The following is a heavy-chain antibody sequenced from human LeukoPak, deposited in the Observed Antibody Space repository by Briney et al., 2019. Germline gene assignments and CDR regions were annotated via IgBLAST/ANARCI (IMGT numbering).Heavy chain of an antibody. CDR1: GFTFSSYA. Sequence: GGSLRLSCAASGFTFSSYAMSWVRQAPGKGLEWVSAISGSGGSTYYADSVKGRFTISRDNSKNTLYLRMNSLRAEDTAVYYCAKDSIVVVPAAQDYWGQGTLVTVSS. CDR3: AKDSIVVVPAAQDY. D-gene: IGHD2-2*01. V-gene: IGHV3-23*01. J-gene: IGHJ4*02. CDR2: ISGSGGST.